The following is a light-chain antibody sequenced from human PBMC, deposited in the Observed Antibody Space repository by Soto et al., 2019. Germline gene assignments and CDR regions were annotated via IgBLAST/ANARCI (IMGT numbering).Light chain of an antibody. CDR2: DAS. J-gene: IGKJ3*01. CDR1: QNVGNW. Sequence: DIQMTQSPSTLSASVGDRVTITCRASQNVGNWLAWYQQKPGKAPKLLIYDASSLQSGVPSRFSGSGSGTEFTLSISGMEPDDFAAYYCHQYNSYLFGPGTNLDIK. V-gene: IGKV1-5*01. CDR3: HQYNSYL.